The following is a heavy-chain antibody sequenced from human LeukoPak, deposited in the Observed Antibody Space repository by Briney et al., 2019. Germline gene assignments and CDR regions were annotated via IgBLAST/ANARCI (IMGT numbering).Heavy chain of an antibody. CDR1: GGSISGYY. D-gene: IGHD6-19*01. V-gene: IGHV4-59*12. J-gene: IGHJ4*02. CDR2: IYHSGST. Sequence: SETLSLTCTVSGGSISGYYWSWIRQPPGKGLEWIGYIYHSGSTYYNPSLKSRVTISVDRSKNQFSLKLSSVTAADTAVYYCARGLLSGWSPGYWGQGTLVTVSS. CDR3: ARGLLSGWSPGY.